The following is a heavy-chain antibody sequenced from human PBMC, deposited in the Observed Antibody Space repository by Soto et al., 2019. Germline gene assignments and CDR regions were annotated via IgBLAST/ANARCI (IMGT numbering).Heavy chain of an antibody. CDR1: GGSISSSNL. V-gene: IGHV4-4*02. Sequence: QVQLQESGPGLVKPSGTLSLTCAVSGGSISSSNLWSWVRQPPGKGLEWIGEISHSGSTNYNPSLKRRFTISVDKSKNQFSLKLSSVTAADTAVYYCARDRIVVVPAAMKPYYYYGMDVWGQGNTVTVSS. CDR2: ISHSGST. D-gene: IGHD2-2*01. CDR3: ARDRIVVVPAAMKPYYYYGMDV. J-gene: IGHJ6*02.